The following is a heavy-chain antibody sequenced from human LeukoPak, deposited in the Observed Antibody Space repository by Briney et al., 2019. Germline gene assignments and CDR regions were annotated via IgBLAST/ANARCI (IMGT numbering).Heavy chain of an antibody. CDR2: IKQDGSEK. J-gene: IGHJ4*02. CDR3: AKDTRYSGYDSPFDY. D-gene: IGHD5-12*01. V-gene: IGHV3-7*03. CDR1: GFTFSSYW. Sequence: GGSQRLSCAASGFTFSSYWMSWVRQAPGKGLEWVANIKQDGSEKYYVDSVKGRFTISRDNAKNSLYLQMNSLRAEDTAVYYCAKDTRYSGYDSPFDYWGQGTLVTVSS.